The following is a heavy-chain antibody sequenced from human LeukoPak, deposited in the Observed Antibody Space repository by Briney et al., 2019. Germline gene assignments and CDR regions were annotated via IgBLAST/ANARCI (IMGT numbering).Heavy chain of an antibody. CDR2: INPSGGST. V-gene: IGHV1-46*01. CDR3: ARAQGPNWGSRGYFDY. Sequence: ASVKVSCKASGYTFTNYYMHWVRQAPGQGLEWMGIINPSGGSTNYAQKFQGSVTMTRDTSTSTVYMDLSSLRSEDTAVYYCARAQGPNWGSRGYFDYWGQGTLVTVSS. CDR1: GYTFTNYY. D-gene: IGHD7-27*01. J-gene: IGHJ4*02.